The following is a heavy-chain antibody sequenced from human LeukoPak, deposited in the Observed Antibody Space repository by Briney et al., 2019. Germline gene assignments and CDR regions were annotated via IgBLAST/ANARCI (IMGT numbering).Heavy chain of an antibody. J-gene: IGHJ4*02. Sequence: GGSLRLSWAASGFTFSSYWMTWVRQAPGKGLEWVANIKQDGSEKYYVDSVKGRFTFSRDNAKSSLYLQMDSLRAEDTAVYYCARAIGKSEGYWGQGTLVTVSS. CDR1: GFTFSSYW. D-gene: IGHD4-23*01. CDR2: IKQDGSEK. CDR3: ARAIGKSEGY. V-gene: IGHV3-7*01.